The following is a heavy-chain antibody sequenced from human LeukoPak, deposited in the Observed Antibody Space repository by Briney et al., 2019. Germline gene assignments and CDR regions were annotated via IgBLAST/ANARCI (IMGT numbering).Heavy chain of an antibody. D-gene: IGHD2-15*01. CDR3: ASPGGYCSGGSCYRDNWFDP. Sequence: PGGSLRLSCAASGFTFSSYWMHWVRQAPGKGLVWVSRINSDGSSTSYADSVKGRLTISRDNAKNTLYLQMNSLRAEDTAVYYCASPGGYCSGGSCYRDNWFDPWGQGTLVTVSS. CDR2: INSDGSST. V-gene: IGHV3-74*01. CDR1: GFTFSSYW. J-gene: IGHJ5*02.